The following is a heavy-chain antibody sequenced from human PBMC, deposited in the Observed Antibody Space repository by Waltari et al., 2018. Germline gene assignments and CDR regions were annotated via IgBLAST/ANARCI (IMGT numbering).Heavy chain of an antibody. D-gene: IGHD1-20*01. CDR3: ARARGITGTTVIY. V-gene: IGHV4-38-2*01. Sequence: QVQLQESGPGLVKPSETLSLPCAVSGYSISSGYYWGWLRQPPGKGLEGIGSIYHSGSTYYNPSLKSRVTISVDTSKNQFSLKLSSVTAADTAVYYCARARGITGTTVIYWGQGTLVTVSS. CDR2: IYHSGST. CDR1: GYSISSGYY. J-gene: IGHJ4*02.